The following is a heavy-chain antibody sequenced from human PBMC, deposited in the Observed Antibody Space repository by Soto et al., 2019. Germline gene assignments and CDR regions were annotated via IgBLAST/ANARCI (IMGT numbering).Heavy chain of an antibody. Sequence: VKVSCNASGYTFTRYPITWVRQAPGQGLEWMGWITTYTGNTNYAQKFQGRVTMTTDTSTSTAYMELRSLTSDDTAVYYCARRHLDYGDYYGYWGQGTLVTVSS. CDR1: GYTFTRYP. J-gene: IGHJ4*02. D-gene: IGHD4-17*01. CDR3: ARRHLDYGDYYGY. CDR2: ITTYTGNT. V-gene: IGHV1-18*04.